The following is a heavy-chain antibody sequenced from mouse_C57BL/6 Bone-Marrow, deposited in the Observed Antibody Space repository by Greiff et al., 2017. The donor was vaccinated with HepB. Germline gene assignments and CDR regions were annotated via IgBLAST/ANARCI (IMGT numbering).Heavy chain of an antibody. CDR1: GFSLTSYG. Sequence: QVQLKESGPGLVQPSQSLSITCTVSGFSLTSYGVHWVRQSPGQGLEWLGVIWRGGSTDYNAAFMSRLSITKDNSKSQVFFKMNRLQADDTAIYYCAKIPVITTVVATDYAMDYWGQGTSVTVSS. V-gene: IGHV2-5*01. CDR2: IWRGGST. D-gene: IGHD1-1*01. CDR3: AKIPVITTVVATDYAMDY. J-gene: IGHJ4*01.